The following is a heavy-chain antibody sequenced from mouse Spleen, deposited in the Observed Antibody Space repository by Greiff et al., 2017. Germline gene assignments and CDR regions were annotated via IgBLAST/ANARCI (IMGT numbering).Heavy chain of an antibody. D-gene: IGHD2-4*01. CDR1: GFTFSSYY. J-gene: IGHJ3*01. V-gene: IGHV5-12-1*01. CDR3: ARDEGMGMITTFAY. CDR2: ISSGGGST. Sequence: EVQVVESGGGLVKLGGSLKLSCAASGFTFSSYYMSWVRQTPEKRLEWVATISSGGGSTYYPDSVKGRFTISRDNAKNTLYLQMSSLNSEDTAVYYCARDEGMGMITTFAYWGQGTLVTVSA.